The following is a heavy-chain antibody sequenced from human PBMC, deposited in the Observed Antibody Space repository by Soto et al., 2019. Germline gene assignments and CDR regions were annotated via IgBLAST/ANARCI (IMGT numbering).Heavy chain of an antibody. Sequence: SETLSLTCTVSGGSISPYYWNWIRQPPGKGLEWIGYIYYSGSTNYNPSLKSRVTISVDTSKNQFSLKLSSVTAADTAVYYCARLPHSAEGWFDTWGQGNLVTAPQ. J-gene: IGHJ5*02. CDR2: IYYSGST. CDR1: GGSISPYY. D-gene: IGHD1-26*01. CDR3: ARLPHSAEGWFDT. V-gene: IGHV4-59*08.